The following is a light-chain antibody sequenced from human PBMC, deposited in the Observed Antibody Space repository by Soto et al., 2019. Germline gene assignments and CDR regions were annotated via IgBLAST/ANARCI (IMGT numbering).Light chain of an antibody. CDR2: GAS. J-gene: IGKJ4*01. Sequence: EIVLTQSPGTLPLSPGDRATLSCRASQSVNSNYLAWYQKKPGQAPRLLLYGASSRAIGIPDRFSGSGSGTDFTLTISRLEPEDFAVYYWQQYDNSPTLYFGGGTKVEIK. CDR3: QQYDNSPTLY. CDR1: QSVNSNY. V-gene: IGKV3-20*01.